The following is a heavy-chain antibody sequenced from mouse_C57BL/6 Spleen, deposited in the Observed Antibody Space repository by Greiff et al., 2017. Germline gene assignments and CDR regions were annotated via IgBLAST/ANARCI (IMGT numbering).Heavy chain of an antibody. Sequence: EVKLVESGGDLVKPGGSLKLSCAASGFTFSSYGMSWVRQTPDKRLEWVATISSGGSYTYYPDSVKGRFTISRDNAKNTLYLHMSSLKSEDTAMXYCARRGAAFADWGQGTLVTVSA. CDR3: ARRGAAFAD. CDR1: GFTFSSYG. D-gene: IGHD3-3*01. J-gene: IGHJ3*01. V-gene: IGHV5-6*02. CDR2: ISSGGSYT.